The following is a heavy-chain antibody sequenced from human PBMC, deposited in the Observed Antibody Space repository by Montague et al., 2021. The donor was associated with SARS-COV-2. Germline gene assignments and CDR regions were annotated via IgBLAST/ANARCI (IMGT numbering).Heavy chain of an antibody. D-gene: IGHD2-15*01. CDR2: FSRSGGS. J-gene: IGHJ4*02. CDR1: GGSMSDYY. Sequence: SETLSLTCTFSGGSMSDYYWTWIRQPPGKGPEWIGYFSRSGGSNXXPSLRGRVTISLVTSRSQFSLQLSSVTAADTAFYYCARLTHLGYCSSASCSPALYFDYWGQGFLVSVSS. CDR3: ARLTHLGYCSSASCSPALYFDY. V-gene: IGHV4-59*01.